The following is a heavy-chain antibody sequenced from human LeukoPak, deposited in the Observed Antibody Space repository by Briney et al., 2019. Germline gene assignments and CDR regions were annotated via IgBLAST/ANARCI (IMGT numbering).Heavy chain of an antibody. D-gene: IGHD5-24*01. CDR1: GGTFSSYA. CDR2: IIPIFGTA. J-gene: IGHJ5*02. V-gene: IGHV1-69*05. Sequence: SAKVSCKASGGTFSSYAISWVRQAPGQGLEWMGRIIPIFGTANYAQKFQGRVTITTDESTSTAYMELSSLRSEDTAVYYCARGFDGDGYTYNWFDPWGQGTLVTVSS. CDR3: ARGFDGDGYTYNWFDP.